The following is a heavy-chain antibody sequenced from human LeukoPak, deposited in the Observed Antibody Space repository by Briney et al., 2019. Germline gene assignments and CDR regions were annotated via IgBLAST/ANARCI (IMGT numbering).Heavy chain of an antibody. Sequence: PGGSLRLSCAASGFTFSDHYMDWVRQAPGKGLEWVGRSGNKANSYTTEYAASVKGRFTISRDDSKNSLYLQTNSLKTEDTAVYYCARSGRGYYDSSGLFDYWGQGTLVTVSS. CDR2: SGNKANSYTT. CDR3: ARSGRGYYDSSGLFDY. J-gene: IGHJ4*02. V-gene: IGHV3-72*01. D-gene: IGHD3-22*01. CDR1: GFTFSDHY.